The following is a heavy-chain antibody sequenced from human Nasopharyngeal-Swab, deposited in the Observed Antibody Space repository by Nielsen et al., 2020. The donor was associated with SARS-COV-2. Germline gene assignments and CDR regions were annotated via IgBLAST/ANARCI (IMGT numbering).Heavy chain of an antibody. Sequence: SETLSLTCAAYGVSFSGYYWSWIRQSPGKGLEWIGEINHSGSINYNLSLKSRVTISVETSKNQFSLKLSSVTAADTAVYYCARGRGITVATPSPVFDYWGQGTLVTVSS. V-gene: IGHV4-34*01. J-gene: IGHJ4*02. D-gene: IGHD1-20*01. CDR3: ARGRGITVATPSPVFDY. CDR2: INHSGSI. CDR1: GVSFSGYY.